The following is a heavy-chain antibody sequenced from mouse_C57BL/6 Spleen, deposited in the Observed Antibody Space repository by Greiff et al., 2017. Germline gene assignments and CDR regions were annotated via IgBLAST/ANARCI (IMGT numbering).Heavy chain of an antibody. Sequence: QVQLKQSGPGLVQPSQCLSITCTVSGFSLTSYGVHWVRQPPGKGLEWLGVIWSGGSTDYNAAFISRLSISKDNSKSQVFFKMNSLQADETAIYYCAPLLDYYAMDYWGQGTSVTVSS. V-gene: IGHV2-4*01. D-gene: IGHD2-1*01. CDR3: APLLDYYAMDY. CDR1: GFSLTSYG. J-gene: IGHJ4*01. CDR2: IWSGGST.